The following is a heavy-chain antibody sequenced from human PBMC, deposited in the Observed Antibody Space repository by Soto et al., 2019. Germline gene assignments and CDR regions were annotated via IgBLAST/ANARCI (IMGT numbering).Heavy chain of an antibody. J-gene: IGHJ5*02. Sequence: SETLSLTCAVSGGSISSGDYSWNWIRQPPEKGLEWIGYIYHSGSTYYNPSLKSRVTISVDRSKNQFSLKLSSVTAADTAVYYCARGGKYNWNHNWFDPWGQGTLVTVSS. V-gene: IGHV4-30-2*01. CDR1: GGSISSGDYS. CDR3: ARGGKYNWNHNWFDP. CDR2: IYHSGST. D-gene: IGHD1-20*01.